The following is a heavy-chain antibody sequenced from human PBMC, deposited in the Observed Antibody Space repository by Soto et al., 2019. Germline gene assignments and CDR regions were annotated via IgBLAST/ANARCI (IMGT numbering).Heavy chain of an antibody. V-gene: IGHV4-31*03. CDR1: GGSISGRGYY. CDR3: ARAREEPGVYDY. Sequence: QVQLLESGPGLVKPSQTLSLTFTVSGGSISGRGYYWSWIRQYPGKGLEWIGYIYYSGSTSYTPSLRSRLTISVDTSNYQCSLKLSSVTAADTAVYYCARAREEPGVYDYWGQGTLVTVSS. CDR2: IYYSGST. J-gene: IGHJ4*02. D-gene: IGHD7-27*01.